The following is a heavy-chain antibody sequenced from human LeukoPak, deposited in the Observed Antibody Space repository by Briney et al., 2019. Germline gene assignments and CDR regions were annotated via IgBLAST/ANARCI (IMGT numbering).Heavy chain of an antibody. CDR1: GYTFRSYW. Sequence: GESLKISCKGSGYTFRSYWVGGVRQLPERGLDWMGLINPRDADTFYSPPFEGQVTISVDNSINTAYLQWSSLKASDTAMYYCARVQDGYSYDAFDVWGQGTVVTVSS. V-gene: IGHV5-51*01. CDR2: INPRDADT. CDR3: ARVQDGYSYDAFDV. D-gene: IGHD5-24*01. J-gene: IGHJ3*01.